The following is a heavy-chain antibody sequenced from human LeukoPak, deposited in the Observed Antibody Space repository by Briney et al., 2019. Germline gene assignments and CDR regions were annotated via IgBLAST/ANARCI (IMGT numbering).Heavy chain of an antibody. CDR2: IYYRGTT. CDR3: ARRGDYSSSGYDYLDY. Sequence: PSETLSLTCTVSGGSISNNNYCWGWIRQPPGKGLEWIGSIYYRGTTDYNPSLKSRVTITVDTSKSQFSLQLSSVTAADTAVYYCARRGDYSSSGYDYLDYWGQGALVTVSS. J-gene: IGHJ4*01. V-gene: IGHV4-39*01. D-gene: IGHD3-22*01. CDR1: GGSISNNNYC.